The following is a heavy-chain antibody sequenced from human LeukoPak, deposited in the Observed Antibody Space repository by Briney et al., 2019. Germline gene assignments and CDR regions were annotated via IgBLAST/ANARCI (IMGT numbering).Heavy chain of an antibody. CDR1: GDSVSSNSAA. D-gene: IGHD6-13*01. CDR2: TYYRSKWYN. Sequence: SQTLSLTCAISGDSVSSNSAAWHWLRQSPSRGLEWLGRTYYRSKWYNDYAVSVKSRITINPDTSKNQFSLQLNSVTPEDTAVYYCAMEFIAAAPDWFDPWGQGTLVTVSS. J-gene: IGHJ5*02. V-gene: IGHV6-1*01. CDR3: AMEFIAAAPDWFDP.